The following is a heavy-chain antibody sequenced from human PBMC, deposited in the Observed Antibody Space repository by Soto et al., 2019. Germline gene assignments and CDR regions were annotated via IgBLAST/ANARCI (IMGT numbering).Heavy chain of an antibody. Sequence: QPGGSLRLSCAASGFTFSSYEMNWVRQAPGKGLEWVSYISSSGSTIYYADSVKGRFTISRDNAKNSLYLQMNSLRDEDTAVHYCARDRVGIAVAGTRGYFDYWGQGTLVTVSS. D-gene: IGHD6-19*01. V-gene: IGHV3-48*03. CDR2: ISSSGSTI. CDR3: ARDRVGIAVAGTRGYFDY. CDR1: GFTFSSYE. J-gene: IGHJ4*02.